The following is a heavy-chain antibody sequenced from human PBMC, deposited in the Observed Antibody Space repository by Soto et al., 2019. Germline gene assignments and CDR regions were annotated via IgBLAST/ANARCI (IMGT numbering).Heavy chain of an antibody. V-gene: IGHV3-15*07. D-gene: IGHD2-15*01. CDR3: TSGSVEGV. J-gene: IGHJ6*02. CDR1: GFTISNAW. Sequence: LVESGGGLVKPGGSLRLSCAASGFTISNAWMNWVRQAPGKGLEWVGRIKTNGEGGTTDYAAPVKGRFVISRDDSKNTLYLQMNSLRPDDTAVYYCTSGSVEGVWGQGTTVTVSS. CDR2: IKTNGEGGTT.